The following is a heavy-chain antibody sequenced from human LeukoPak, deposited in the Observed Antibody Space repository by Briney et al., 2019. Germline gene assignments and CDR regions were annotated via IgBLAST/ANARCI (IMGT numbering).Heavy chain of an antibody. V-gene: IGHV3-9*01. D-gene: IGHD2-15*01. CDR3: AKMGLGYCSGGSCSTVAGLGY. J-gene: IGHJ4*02. Sequence: GGSLRLSCAASGLTFDDYAMHWVRQAPGKGLEWVSGISWNSGSIGYADSVKGRFTISRDNAKNSLYLQMNSLRAEDTALYYCAKMGLGYCSGGSCSTVAGLGYWGQGTLVTVSS. CDR1: GLTFDDYA. CDR2: ISWNSGSI.